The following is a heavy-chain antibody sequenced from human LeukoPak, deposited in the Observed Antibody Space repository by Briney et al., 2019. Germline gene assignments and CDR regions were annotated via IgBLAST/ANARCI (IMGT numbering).Heavy chain of an antibody. J-gene: IGHJ4*02. V-gene: IGHV4-4*07. CDR2: IYTSGST. CDR3: ARGSRYFDPFDY. Sequence: PSETLSLTCTVSGVSISSYYWSWIRQPAGKGLEWVGRIYTSGSTNYNPSLKSRVTMSVDTSKNQFSLKLSSVTAADTAVYYCARGSRYFDPFDYWGQGTLVTVSS. CDR1: GVSISSYY. D-gene: IGHD3-9*01.